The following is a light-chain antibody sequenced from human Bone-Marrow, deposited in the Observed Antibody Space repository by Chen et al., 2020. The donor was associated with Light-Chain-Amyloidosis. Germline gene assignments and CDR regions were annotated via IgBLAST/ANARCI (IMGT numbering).Light chain of an antibody. CDR2: EVS. CDR3: MQTRHLPYT. V-gene: IGKV2D-29*02. CDR1: QSLLHSDGKAY. J-gene: IGKJ2*01. Sequence: DILLAQTPLSLSVTPGQPASISCKSSQSLLHSDGKAYLFWYLHKSGQSPQLLIYEVSHRFSGVPDRFSGSGSGTDFTLKISRVEAEDVGVYYCMQTRHLPYTFGQGTKLEIK.